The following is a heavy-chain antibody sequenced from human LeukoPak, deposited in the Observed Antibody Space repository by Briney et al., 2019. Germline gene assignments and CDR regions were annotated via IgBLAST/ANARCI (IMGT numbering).Heavy chain of an antibody. CDR1: GYTFTSYW. CDR2: IYPGDSDT. V-gene: IGHV5-51*01. J-gene: IGHJ4*02. D-gene: IGHD5-18*01. Sequence: ASVKVSCKASGYTFTSYWIGWVRQMPGKGLEWMGIIYPGDSDTRYSPSFQGQVTISADKSISTAYLQWSSLKASDTAMYYCARGAGDTAWFDYWGQGTLVTVSS. CDR3: ARGAGDTAWFDY.